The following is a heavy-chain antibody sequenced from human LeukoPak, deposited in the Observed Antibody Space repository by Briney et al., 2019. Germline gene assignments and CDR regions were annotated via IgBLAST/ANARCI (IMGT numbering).Heavy chain of an antibody. CDR1: GGSISSYY. D-gene: IGHD3-3*01. Sequence: SETLSLTCTVSGGSISSYYWSWIRQPAGKGLEWIGRIYTSGTTHYNPSLKSRVTMSVDTSKNQFSLKLSSVTAADTAVYYCARSKVAIFGVVSPERYCYMDVWGKGTTVTVSS. CDR3: ARSKVAIFGVVSPERYCYMDV. CDR2: IYTSGTT. V-gene: IGHV4-4*07. J-gene: IGHJ6*03.